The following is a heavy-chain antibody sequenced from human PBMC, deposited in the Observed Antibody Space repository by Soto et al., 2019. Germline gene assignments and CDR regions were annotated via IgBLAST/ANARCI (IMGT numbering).Heavy chain of an antibody. CDR1: GFTFGDYA. D-gene: IGHD2-2*01. J-gene: IGHJ5*02. CDR2: IRSKTYAGAP. V-gene: IGHV3-49*03. Sequence: LRLSCTTSGFTFGDYAVSWFRQAPGKGLEWVGFIRSKTYAGAPEYAASVKGRFTISRDDSKGSAYLQMNSLKTEDTAVYYCSRGDHGRCNTISCPFDPWGQGTLVTVSS. CDR3: SRGDHGRCNTISCPFDP.